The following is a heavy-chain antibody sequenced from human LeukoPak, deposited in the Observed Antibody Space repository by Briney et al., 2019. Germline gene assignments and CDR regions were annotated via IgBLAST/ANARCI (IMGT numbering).Heavy chain of an antibody. V-gene: IGHV4-31*03. J-gene: IGHJ4*02. D-gene: IGHD4-17*01. CDR2: IYYSGST. CDR1: GGSISSGGYY. Sequence: SETLSLTCTVSGGSISSGGYYWSWIRQHPGKGLEWIGYIYYSGSTYYNPSLKSRVTISVDTSKNQFSLKLSSVTAADTAVYYCARVIHGDYARIDYWGQGTLATVSS. CDR3: ARVIHGDYARIDY.